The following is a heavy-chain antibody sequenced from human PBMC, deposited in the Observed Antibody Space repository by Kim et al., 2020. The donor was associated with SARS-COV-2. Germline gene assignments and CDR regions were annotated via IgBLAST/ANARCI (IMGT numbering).Heavy chain of an antibody. D-gene: IGHD6-6*01. CDR3: ARELIAARFDP. J-gene: IGHJ5*02. Sequence: YYADPVKGRFAHPRDNSKTTLYLQMERLRAEGTAVYYCARELIAARFDPWGQGTLVTVSS. V-gene: IGHV3-23*01.